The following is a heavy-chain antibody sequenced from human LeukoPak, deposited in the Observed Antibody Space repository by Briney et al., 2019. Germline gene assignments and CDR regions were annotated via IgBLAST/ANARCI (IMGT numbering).Heavy chain of an antibody. J-gene: IGHJ4*02. V-gene: IGHV3-21*01. Sequence: GGSLRLSCAASGFTFSSYSMNWVRQAPGKGLEWVSSISSSSSYIYYADSVKGRFTISRDNAKNSLYLQMNSLRAEDTAVYYCARDSTYYYDSSGYHPRGQGTLVTVSS. CDR2: ISSSSSYI. D-gene: IGHD3-22*01. CDR1: GFTFSSYS. CDR3: ARDSTYYYDSSGYHP.